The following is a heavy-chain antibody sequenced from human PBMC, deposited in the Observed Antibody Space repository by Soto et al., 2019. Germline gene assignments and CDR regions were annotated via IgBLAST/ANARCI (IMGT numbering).Heavy chain of an antibody. CDR1: GFTFSSYA. CDR3: ARVRAIEIAVRPVDY. J-gene: IGHJ4*02. Sequence: GGSLRLSCAASGFTFSSYAMHWVRQAPGKGLEWVAVISYDGSNKYYADSVKGRFTISRDNSKNTLYLQMNSLRAEDTAVYYCARVRAIEIAVRPVDYWGQGTLVTAPQ. CDR2: ISYDGSNK. V-gene: IGHV3-30-3*01. D-gene: IGHD2-2*02.